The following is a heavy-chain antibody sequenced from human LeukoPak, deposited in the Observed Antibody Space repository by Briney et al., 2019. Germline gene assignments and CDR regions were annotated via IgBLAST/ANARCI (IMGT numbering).Heavy chain of an antibody. CDR3: AKEAARLYGAEYHYMDV. V-gene: IGHV3-21*01. Sequence: GGSLRLSCAASGFTFSSYSMNWVRQAPGKGLEWVSSISSSSSYIYYADSVKGRFTISRDNAKNSLYLQMNSLRAEDTAVYYCAKEAARLYGAEYHYMDVWGKGTTVTVSS. CDR1: GFTFSSYS. J-gene: IGHJ6*03. CDR2: ISSSSSYI. D-gene: IGHD6-6*01.